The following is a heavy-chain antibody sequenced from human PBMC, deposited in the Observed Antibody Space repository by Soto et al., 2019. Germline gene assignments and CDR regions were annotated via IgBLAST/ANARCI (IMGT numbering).Heavy chain of an antibody. CDR3: ARVYGSGSYDY. V-gene: IGHV3-13*01. Sequence: GGSLTLSCAASGFTFSSYDMHWVRQATGKGLEWVSAIGTAGDTYYPGSVKGRFTISRENAKNSLYLQMNSLRAGDTAVYYCARVYGSGSYDYWGQGTLVTVSS. CDR2: IGTAGDT. CDR1: GFTFSSYD. D-gene: IGHD3-10*01. J-gene: IGHJ4*02.